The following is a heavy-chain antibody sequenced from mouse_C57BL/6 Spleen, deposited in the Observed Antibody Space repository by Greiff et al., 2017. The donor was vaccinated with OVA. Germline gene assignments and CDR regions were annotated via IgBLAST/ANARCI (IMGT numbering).Heavy chain of an antibody. Sequence: QVQLQQPGAELVKPGASVKLSCKASGYTFTSYWMHWVKQRPGRGLEWIGRIDPTSGGTKYNEKFKSKATLTVDKPSSPAYMQLSSLTSEDSAVYYCAREGYDYDEGFAYWGQGTLVTVSA. D-gene: IGHD2-4*01. J-gene: IGHJ3*01. CDR3: AREGYDYDEGFAY. CDR2: IDPTSGGT. V-gene: IGHV1-72*01. CDR1: GYTFTSYW.